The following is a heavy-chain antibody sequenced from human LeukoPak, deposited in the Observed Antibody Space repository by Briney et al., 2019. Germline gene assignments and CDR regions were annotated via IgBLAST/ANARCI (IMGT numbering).Heavy chain of an antibody. CDR1: GYTFTGYY. CDR3: ATRNLKYDSRFQSVDY. D-gene: IGHD3-22*01. CDR2: SDPEDGET. V-gene: IGHV1-24*01. J-gene: IGHJ4*02. Sequence: GASVKVSCKASGYTFTGYYMHWVRQAPGQGLEWMGGSDPEDGETIYAQKFQGRVTMTEDTSTDTAYMELSSLRSEDTAVYYCATRNLKYDSRFQSVDYWGQGTLVTVSS.